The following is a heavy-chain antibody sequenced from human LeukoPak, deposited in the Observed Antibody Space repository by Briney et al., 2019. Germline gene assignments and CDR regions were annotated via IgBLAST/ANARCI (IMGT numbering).Heavy chain of an antibody. CDR1: GFTFSNYW. V-gene: IGHV3-7*03. CDR3: ARRYFDY. J-gene: IGHJ4*02. CDR2: IKQDGSEK. Sequence: GGSLRLSCAASGFTFSNYWMSWVRQAPGKGLEWVANIKQDGSEKYYADSVKGRFIISRDNAKNALYLQMSSLRAEDTAIYYCARRYFDYWGQGTLVTVSS.